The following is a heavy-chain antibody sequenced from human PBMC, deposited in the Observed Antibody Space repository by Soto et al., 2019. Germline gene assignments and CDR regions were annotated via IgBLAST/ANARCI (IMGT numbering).Heavy chain of an antibody. D-gene: IGHD3-22*01. CDR1: GYTFTSYG. Sequence: QVKLVQSGAEVKKPGASVKVSCKASGYTFTSYGISWVRQAPGQGLEWMGWIIAYNGNTNYAQKLQGRVTMTTDTSTSTAYMELRSLRSDDTAVYYCARNTAPYYDSSGYLDYFDYWGQGTLFTVSS. CDR2: IIAYNGNT. J-gene: IGHJ4*02. V-gene: IGHV1-18*01. CDR3: ARNTAPYYDSSGYLDYFDY.